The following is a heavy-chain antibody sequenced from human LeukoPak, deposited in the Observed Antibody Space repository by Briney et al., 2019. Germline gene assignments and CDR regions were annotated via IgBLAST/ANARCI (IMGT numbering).Heavy chain of an antibody. CDR2: IRYDGGYK. CDR1: GFIFTNNG. D-gene: IGHD2-21*01. V-gene: IGHV3-30*02. Sequence: PGGSLRLSCAASGFIFTNNGMYWVRQAPGKGLEWVVSIRYDGGYKNYGDSVKGRFTISRDNSKNTLYLQMNSLRAEDTAVYYCAKLLFEYDFWGQGTLVTVSS. J-gene: IGHJ4*02. CDR3: AKLLFEYDF.